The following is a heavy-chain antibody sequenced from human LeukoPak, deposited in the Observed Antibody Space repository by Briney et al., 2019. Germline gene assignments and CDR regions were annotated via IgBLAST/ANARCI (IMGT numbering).Heavy chain of an antibody. CDR2: IHYSGST. V-gene: IGHV4-39*01. CDR1: GGSISSSSYC. J-gene: IGHJ6*02. D-gene: IGHD6-19*01. CDR3: ARRSTEQWPYYYYYGMDV. Sequence: SETLSLTCTVSGGSISSSSYCWGWIRQPPGKGLEWIGSIHYSGSTYYNPSLKSRVTISVDTSKNQFSLKLSSVTAADTAVYYCARRSTEQWPYYYYYGMDVWGQGTTVTVSS.